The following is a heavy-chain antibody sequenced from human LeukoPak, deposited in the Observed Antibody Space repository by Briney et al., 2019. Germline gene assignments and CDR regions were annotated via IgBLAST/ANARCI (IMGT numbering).Heavy chain of an antibody. Sequence: SETLSLTCTGSGGSISSYFWSWIGQPPGKELGGIGYIYDRGGTNYNPSLKSRVTLSVDTSKNQFSLMLSSVTAADTAVYYCARVGIHTNGYYGSYHYYYMDVWGKGTTVTVSS. CDR3: ARVGIHTNGYYGSYHYYYMDV. V-gene: IGHV4-59*01. J-gene: IGHJ6*03. CDR2: IYDRGGT. D-gene: IGHD3-22*01. CDR1: GGSISSYF.